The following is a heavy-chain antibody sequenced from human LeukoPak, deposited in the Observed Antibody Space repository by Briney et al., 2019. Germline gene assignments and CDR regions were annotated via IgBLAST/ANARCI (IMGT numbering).Heavy chain of an antibody. V-gene: IGHV3-30*03. CDR1: GFTFSSYG. D-gene: IGHD3-10*01. J-gene: IGHJ4*02. CDR3: ARRGDDFDY. CDR2: ISYDGSNK. Sequence: PGRSLRLSCAASGFTFSSYGMHWVRQAPGKGLEWVAVISYDGSNKYYADSVKGRFTISRDNSKNTLYLQMNSLRAEDTAVYYCARRGDDFDYWGQGTLVTVSS.